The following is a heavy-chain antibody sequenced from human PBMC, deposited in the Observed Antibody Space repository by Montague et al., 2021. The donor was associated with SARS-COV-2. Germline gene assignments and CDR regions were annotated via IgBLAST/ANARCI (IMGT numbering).Heavy chain of an antibody. CDR2: IYYSGNT. CDR1: GGSISSSSYF. V-gene: IGHV4-39*01. J-gene: IGHJ4*02. Sequence: SETRSLTCTVSGGSISSSSYFWGWIRQPPGKGLEWIGSIYYSGNTYYNPSLKSRVTISVDTSKNQFSLKLSSVTAADTAVFYCARAFIAAAGTTSFDYWSQGTLVTVSS. CDR3: ARAFIAAAGTTSFDY. D-gene: IGHD6-13*01.